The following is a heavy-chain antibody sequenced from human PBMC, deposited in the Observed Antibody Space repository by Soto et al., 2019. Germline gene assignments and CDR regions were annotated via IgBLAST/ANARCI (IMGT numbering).Heavy chain of an antibody. CDR2: IYPGDSDT. J-gene: IGHJ6*02. Sequence: SLKISCQGSGYSFTSYWIGWVRQMPGKGLEWMGIIYPGDSDTRYSPSFQGQVTISADKSISTAYLQWSSLKASDTAMYYCARHNPSYYYDSSGYYYGYYYGMDVWGQGTTVTVSS. CDR3: ARHNPSYYYDSSGYYYGYYYGMDV. D-gene: IGHD3-22*01. CDR1: GYSFTSYW. V-gene: IGHV5-51*01.